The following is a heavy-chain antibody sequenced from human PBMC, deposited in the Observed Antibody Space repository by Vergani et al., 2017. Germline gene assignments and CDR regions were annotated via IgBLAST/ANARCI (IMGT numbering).Heavy chain of an antibody. D-gene: IGHD2-2*01. CDR3: AKVHCSSTSCPWNYFDY. J-gene: IGHJ4*02. V-gene: IGHV3-23*03. CDR2: IYSGGSST. Sequence: EVQLLESGGGLVQPGGSLRLSCAASGFTFSSYAMSWVRQAPGKGLEWVSVIYSGGSSTYYADSVKGRFTISRDNSKNTLYLQMNSLRADDTAVYYCAKVHCSSTSCPWNYFDYWGQGTLVTVSS. CDR1: GFTFSSYA.